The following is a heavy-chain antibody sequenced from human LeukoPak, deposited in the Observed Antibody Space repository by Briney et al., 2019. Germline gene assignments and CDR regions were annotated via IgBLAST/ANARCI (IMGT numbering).Heavy chain of an antibody. V-gene: IGHV3-30*02. D-gene: IGHD1-1*01. Sequence: GGSLRLSCAASGFSFSSHAMSWVRQAPGKGLEWVAFIRYDGSNKYYADSVKGRFTISRDNSKSTLYLQMSSLRAEDTAVYFCAKDKDPWKSTSISDFDYWGQGTLVTVSS. J-gene: IGHJ4*02. CDR2: IRYDGSNK. CDR3: AKDKDPWKSTSISDFDY. CDR1: GFSFSSHA.